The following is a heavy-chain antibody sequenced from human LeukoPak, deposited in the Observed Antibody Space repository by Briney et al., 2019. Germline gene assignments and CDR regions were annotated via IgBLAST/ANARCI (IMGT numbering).Heavy chain of an antibody. CDR3: ARQCYYGSGSSFAYYYYYYMDV. Sequence: SETLSLTCAVYGGSFSGYYWSWIRQPPGKGLEWIGEINHSGSTNYNPSLKSRGTISVDTSKNQFSLKLSSVTAADTAVYYCARQCYYGSGSSFAYYYYYYMDVWGKGTTVTTSS. V-gene: IGHV4-34*01. D-gene: IGHD3-10*01. J-gene: IGHJ6*03. CDR1: GGSFSGYY. CDR2: INHSGST.